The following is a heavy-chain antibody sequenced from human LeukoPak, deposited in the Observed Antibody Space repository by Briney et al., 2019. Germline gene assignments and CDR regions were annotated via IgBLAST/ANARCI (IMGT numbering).Heavy chain of an antibody. Sequence: ASVKVSCKASGYTFTGYYMHWVRQAPGQGLEWMGRINPNSGGTNYAQKFQGRVTMTRDTSISTAYMELSRLRSEDTAVYYCATTSPWGSYYYYGMDVWGQGTTVTVSS. J-gene: IGHJ6*02. CDR2: INPNSGGT. CDR1: GYTFTGYY. V-gene: IGHV1-2*06. CDR3: ATTSPWGSYYYYGMDV. D-gene: IGHD3-16*01.